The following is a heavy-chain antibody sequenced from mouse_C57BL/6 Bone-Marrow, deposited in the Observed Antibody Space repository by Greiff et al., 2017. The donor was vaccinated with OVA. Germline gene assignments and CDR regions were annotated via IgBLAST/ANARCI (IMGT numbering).Heavy chain of an antibody. Sequence: EVQGVESGGGLVQPGGSLKLSCAASGFTFSDYGMAWVRQAPRKGPEWVAFISNLAYSIYYADTVTGRFTISRENAKNTLYLEMSSLRSEDTAMYYCAREMAGYFDVWGTGTTVTVSS. CDR2: ISNLAYSI. D-gene: IGHD2-3*01. V-gene: IGHV5-15*01. CDR1: GFTFSDYG. CDR3: AREMAGYFDV. J-gene: IGHJ1*03.